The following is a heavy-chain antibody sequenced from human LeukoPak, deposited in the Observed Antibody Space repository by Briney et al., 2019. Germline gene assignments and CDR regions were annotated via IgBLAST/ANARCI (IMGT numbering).Heavy chain of an antibody. CDR3: VKQQVDGSAFYDF. Sequence: PGGSLRLSCAASGFTFSSYAMTWARQAPGKGLEYVSSISEYSERTYYADAVRGRFTVSRDNSKNTMYLQMTNLRAEDTAVYYCVKQQVDGSAFYDFWGQGTRVTVSS. J-gene: IGHJ4*02. CDR2: ISEYSERT. V-gene: IGHV3-23*01. D-gene: IGHD3-10*01. CDR1: GFTFSSYA.